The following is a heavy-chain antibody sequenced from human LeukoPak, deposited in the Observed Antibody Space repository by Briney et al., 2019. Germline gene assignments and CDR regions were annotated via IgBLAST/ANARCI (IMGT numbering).Heavy chain of an antibody. V-gene: IGHV4-59*01. CDR3: ARGSPIVGARY. CDR2: IYDSGST. J-gene: IGHJ4*02. CDR1: GGSISSYD. Sequence: SETLSLTCAVSGGSISSYDRSWIRQPPGKGLEWIAYIYDSGSTNYNPSPESRVTILVEASKNQSPLKLNYITAADTAVYYCARGSPIVGARYWGQGILVTVSS. D-gene: IGHD1-26*01.